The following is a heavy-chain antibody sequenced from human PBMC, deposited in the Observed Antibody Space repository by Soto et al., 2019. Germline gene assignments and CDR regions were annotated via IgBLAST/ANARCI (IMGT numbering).Heavy chain of an antibody. J-gene: IGHJ5*02. CDR3: ARSSSTFDP. V-gene: IGHV5-51*01. CDR1: GYTFTTYW. CDR2: IYPGDSDT. Sequence: PGESLKISXKGSGYTFTTYWIGWVRQMPGKGLEWMGVIYPGDSDTRYSPSFQGRVTISADKSISTAYLKLSSVTAADTALYYCARSSSTFDPWGQGTLVTVSS.